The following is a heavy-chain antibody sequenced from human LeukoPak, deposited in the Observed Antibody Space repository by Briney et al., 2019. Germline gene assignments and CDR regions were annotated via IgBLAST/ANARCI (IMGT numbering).Heavy chain of an antibody. CDR2: MYLSGTT. Sequence: PSETLSLTCTVSGDSINSLDLWSWVRQSPGKGLEWIGEMYLSGTTHSNPSVKSRVTISIDKSKNQFFLNLSSVTAAGTAVYYCAGLVGRYSSGLYYYYFGYWGQGTLVTVSS. CDR1: GDSINSLDL. CDR3: AGLVGRYSSGLYYYYFGY. D-gene: IGHD3-22*01. J-gene: IGHJ4*02. V-gene: IGHV4-4*02.